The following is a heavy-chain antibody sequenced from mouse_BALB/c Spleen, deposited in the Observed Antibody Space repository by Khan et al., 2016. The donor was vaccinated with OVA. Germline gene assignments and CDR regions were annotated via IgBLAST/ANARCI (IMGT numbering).Heavy chain of an antibody. D-gene: IGHD2-10*01. Sequence: QMQLEESGPGLAAPSQSLYITCTISGFSLTNYGIHWVRQPPGKGLEWLVVIWNAGSTTYNSAIKSRLTITKDNSQSQVFLKMNSLQIDDTAIYFCARQPYYHYNIMDYWGQGTSVTVSS. CDR3: ARQPYYHYNIMDY. V-gene: IGHV2-6-1*01. CDR1: GFSLTNYG. CDR2: IWNAGST. J-gene: IGHJ4*01.